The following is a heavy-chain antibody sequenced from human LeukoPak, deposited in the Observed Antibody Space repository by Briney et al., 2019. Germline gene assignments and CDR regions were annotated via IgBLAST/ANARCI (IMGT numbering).Heavy chain of an antibody. D-gene: IGHD5-12*01. Sequence: ASVKVSCKASGYTFTGYYMHWVRQAPGQGLEWMGWINPNSGGTNYAQKFQGRVTMTTDTSTSTAYMELRSLRSDDTAVYYCARGGYSGYFDYWGQGTLVTVSS. V-gene: IGHV1-2*02. J-gene: IGHJ4*02. CDR1: GYTFTGYY. CDR2: INPNSGGT. CDR3: ARGGYSGYFDY.